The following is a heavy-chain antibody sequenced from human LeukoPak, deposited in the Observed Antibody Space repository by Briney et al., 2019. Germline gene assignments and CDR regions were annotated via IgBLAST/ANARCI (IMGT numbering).Heavy chain of an antibody. CDR3: ARTKGTSYYDNSGYGAFDI. CDR1: AFTFTDYY. D-gene: IGHD3-22*01. CDR2: INCNSGGT. J-gene: IGHJ3*02. V-gene: IGHV1-2*02. Sequence: ASVKVSCKASAFTFTDYYMHWVRQAPGQGLEWMGYINCNSGGTNYAQKFQGRVTMTRGTSISTAYMELSWLRSDDTAVFYCARTKGTSYYDNSGYGAFDIWGQGTMVTVSS.